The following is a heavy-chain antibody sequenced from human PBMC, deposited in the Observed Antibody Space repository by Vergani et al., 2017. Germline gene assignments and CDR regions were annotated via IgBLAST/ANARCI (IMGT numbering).Heavy chain of an antibody. V-gene: IGHV3-15*01. CDR2: IKSKTDGGKT. CDR3: TTDKDYDYVWGSYRVDY. D-gene: IGHD3-16*02. J-gene: IGHJ4*02. Sequence: EVQLVESGGGLVKPGGSLRLSCAASGFTFSNAWMSWVRQAPGKGLEWVGRIKSKTDGGKTDYAAPVKGRFTISRDDSKNTLYLQMNSLKTEDTAVYYCTTDKDYDYVWGSYRVDYWGQGTLVTVSS. CDR1: GFTFSNAW.